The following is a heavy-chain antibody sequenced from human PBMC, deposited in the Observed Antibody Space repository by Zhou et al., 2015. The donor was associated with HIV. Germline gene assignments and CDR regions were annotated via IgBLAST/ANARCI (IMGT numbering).Heavy chain of an antibody. V-gene: IGHV1-69*06. J-gene: IGHJ4*02. CDR2: VIPIYNTP. CDR1: GYTFSSYG. D-gene: IGHD3-3*02. CDR3: ARDPLATRSSDPYFFDH. Sequence: QVQLVQSGAAVKKPGASVKVSCKASGYTFSSYGISWVRQAPGQGLEWLGGVIPIYNTPTYAQKFRGRVAISADMSTSTVYMELTSLRSDDTAVYFCARDPLATRSSDPYFFDHWGQGTLVTVSS.